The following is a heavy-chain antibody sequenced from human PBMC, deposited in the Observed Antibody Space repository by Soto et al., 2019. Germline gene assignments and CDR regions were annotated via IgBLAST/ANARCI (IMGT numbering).Heavy chain of an antibody. D-gene: IGHD1-26*01. CDR1: GFTFNNYD. Sequence: GGSLRLSXAASGFTFNNYDMHWVRQAPGEGLEWVAGFSRDLVSPLYGDSVKGRYTISRDNSKNTLYLQMNSLRVEDAAIYYCVKEGRVGVEGFDFWGQGTLVTVSS. V-gene: IGHV3-23*01. CDR3: VKEGRVGVEGFDF. CDR2: FSRDLVSP. J-gene: IGHJ4*02.